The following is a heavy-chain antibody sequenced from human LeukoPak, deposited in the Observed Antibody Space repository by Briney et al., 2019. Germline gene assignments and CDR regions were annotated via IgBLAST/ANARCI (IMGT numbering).Heavy chain of an antibody. CDR1: SRFINSVGYY. J-gene: IGHJ4*02. D-gene: IGHD1-26*01. Sequence: PSQTLSLTCTLSSRFINSVGYYWSWIRQHPGKGLEWIGYIYYSVGTYYNPSLKSRVTISVDTSNSQFSLRLSSLSAADTAVYYCARDLGPTTGYFDYWGQGILVTVSS. CDR2: IYYSVGT. CDR3: ARDLGPTTGYFDY. V-gene: IGHV4-31*03.